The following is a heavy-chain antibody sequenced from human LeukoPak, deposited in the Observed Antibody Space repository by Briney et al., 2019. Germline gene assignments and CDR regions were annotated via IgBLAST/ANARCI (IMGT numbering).Heavy chain of an antibody. CDR1: GYTFTSYD. V-gene: IGHV1-8*01. CDR3: ARNMVRDPKGYCYYGMDV. D-gene: IGHD3-10*01. J-gene: IGHJ6*02. Sequence: GASVKVSCKASGYTFTSYDINWVRQATGQGLEWMGWMNPNSGNTGYAQKFQGRVTMTRNTSISTAYMELSSLRSEDTAVYYCARNMVRDPKGYCYYGMDVWGQGTTVTVSS. CDR2: MNPNSGNT.